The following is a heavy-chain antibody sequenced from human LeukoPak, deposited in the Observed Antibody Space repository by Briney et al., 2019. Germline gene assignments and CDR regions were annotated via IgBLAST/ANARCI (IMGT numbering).Heavy chain of an antibody. D-gene: IGHD1-1*01. CDR2: ISGDGGST. CDR3: AKDGGEKFWNDYYYYGMDV. V-gene: IGHV3-43*02. CDR1: GFTFDDYA. Sequence: PGGSLRLSCAASGFTFDDYAMHWVRQAPGKGLEWVSLISGDGGSTYYADSVKGRFTISRDNSKNSLYLQMNSLRTEDTALYYCAKDGGEKFWNDYYYYGMDVWGQGTTVTVSS. J-gene: IGHJ6*02.